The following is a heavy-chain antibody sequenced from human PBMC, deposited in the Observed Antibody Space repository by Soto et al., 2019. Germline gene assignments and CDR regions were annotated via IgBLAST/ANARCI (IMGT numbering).Heavy chain of an antibody. Sequence: LXLACAASAFTCTWYTIILARQAPGKGLEWVSSISSTTNYIYYGDSMKGRFTISRDNAKNSLHLEMNSLRAEDTAVYYCARESEDITSKFDYCGQGTLVTDSS. CDR2: ISSTTNYI. CDR1: AFTCTWYT. V-gene: IGHV3-21*06. J-gene: IGHJ4*02. CDR3: ARESEDITSKFDY.